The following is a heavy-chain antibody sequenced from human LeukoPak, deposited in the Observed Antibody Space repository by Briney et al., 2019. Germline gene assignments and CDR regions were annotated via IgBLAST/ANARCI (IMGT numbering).Heavy chain of an antibody. CDR1: GFTFSDYY. Sequence: GGSLRLSCAASGFTFSDYYMSWIRQAPGKGLEWVSYISSSGSTIYYADSVKGRFTISRDNAKNSLYLQMNSLRAEDTAVHYCARGGEYSSSWYGNLNYWGQGTLVTVSS. CDR2: ISSSGSTI. CDR3: ARGGEYSSSWYGNLNY. J-gene: IGHJ4*02. V-gene: IGHV3-11*01. D-gene: IGHD6-13*01.